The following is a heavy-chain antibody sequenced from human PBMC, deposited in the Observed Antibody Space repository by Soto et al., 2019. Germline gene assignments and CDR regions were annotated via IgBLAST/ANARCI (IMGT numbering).Heavy chain of an antibody. D-gene: IGHD3-9*01. CDR2: IIPILGIA. V-gene: IGHV1-69*02. J-gene: IGHJ4*02. Sequence: SVKFSCKASKGTFISYTISCVRRAPGQGIEWLGRIIPILGIANYAQKFQGRVTITADKSTSTAYMELSSLRYEDTAVYYCARGYDILTGSHRILETFDYWGQGTLVTVSS. CDR3: ARGYDILTGSHRILETFDY. CDR1: KGTFISYT.